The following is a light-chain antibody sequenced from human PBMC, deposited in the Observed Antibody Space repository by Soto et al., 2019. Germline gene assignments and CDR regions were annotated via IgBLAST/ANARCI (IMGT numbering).Light chain of an antibody. CDR2: GAS. J-gene: IGKJ5*01. V-gene: IGKV3-15*01. Sequence: IAFTHSPRPPTLSPGKRAHLSCRDVQSVSTSDLAWYQQKPGQAPRLLIYGASTRATGIPARFSASWSGTEFTLTITSLQSEDFAVYYCQQYYNWPPITYGQGTRLEIK. CDR3: QQYYNWPPIT. CDR1: QSVSTSD.